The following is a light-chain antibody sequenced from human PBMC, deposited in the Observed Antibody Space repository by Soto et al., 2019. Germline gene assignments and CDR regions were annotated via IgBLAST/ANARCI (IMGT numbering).Light chain of an antibody. J-gene: IGKJ1*01. CDR2: RAS. CDR3: QQSGDSQWT. Sequence: EIVLTQSPGTLSLSPGERATLSCRASQSVSSNYLAWYQQKPGQTPKVLIYRASTRATGIPDRLSGSGSGTDFTLTISRLEAEDFAVYYCQQSGDSQWTFGQGTKVDIK. CDR1: QSVSSNY. V-gene: IGKV3-20*01.